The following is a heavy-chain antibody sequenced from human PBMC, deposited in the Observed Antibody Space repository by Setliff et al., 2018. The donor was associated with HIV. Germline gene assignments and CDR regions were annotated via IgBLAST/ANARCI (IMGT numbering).Heavy chain of an antibody. CDR3: ARRRGQKATGWYYFDF. CDR1: GGPITSNTYF. D-gene: IGHD6-19*01. CDR2: IYHSGNT. Sequence: SEPLSLTCSVPGGPITSNTYFWEWIRQAPGKGLEWIGSIYHSGNTYYNPSLKSRVSISVDTSKRQFSLKLTSVTAGDSALYYCARRRGQKATGWYYFDFWGQGALVTVSS. V-gene: IGHV4-39*01. J-gene: IGHJ4*02.